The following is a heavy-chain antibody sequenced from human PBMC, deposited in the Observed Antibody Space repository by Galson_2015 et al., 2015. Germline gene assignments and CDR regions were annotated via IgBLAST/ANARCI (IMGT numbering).Heavy chain of an antibody. Sequence: SLRLSCAASGFTFSSYSMNWVRQAPGKGLEWVSSISSSSYIYYADSVKGRFTISRDNAKNSLYLQMNSLRAEDTAVYYCTRGEGLLWFPRHYYYMDVWGKGTTVTVSS. J-gene: IGHJ6*03. CDR3: TRGEGLLWFPRHYYYMDV. D-gene: IGHD3-10*01. CDR1: GFTFSSYS. CDR2: ISSSSYI. V-gene: IGHV3-21*01.